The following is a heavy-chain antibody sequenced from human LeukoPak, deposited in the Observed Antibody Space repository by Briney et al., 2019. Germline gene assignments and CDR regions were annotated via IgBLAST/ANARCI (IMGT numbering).Heavy chain of an antibody. D-gene: IGHD3-16*01. CDR3: ARVKPDLWAGLFDY. V-gene: IGHV4-30-2*01. J-gene: IGHJ4*02. CDR1: GGSISSGGYS. Sequence: PSETLSLTCAVSGGSISSGGYSWSWIRQPPGKGLEWIGYIYHSGSTYYNPSLKGRVTISVDRSKNQFSLKLSSVTAADTAVYYCARVKPDLWAGLFDYWGQGTLVTVSS. CDR2: IYHSGST.